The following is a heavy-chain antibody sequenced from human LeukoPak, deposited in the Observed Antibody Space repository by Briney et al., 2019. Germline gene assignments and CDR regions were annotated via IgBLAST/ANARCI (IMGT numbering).Heavy chain of an antibody. CDR3: ARHAYSSGWTGWFDP. CDR1: GASINSNDYY. D-gene: IGHD6-19*01. J-gene: IGHJ5*02. Sequence: SETLSLTCSVSGASINSNDYYWDWIRQPPGKGLEWIGALSYSGNTYSNPSLKSRVTISVDTSKNQFSLRLTSVTAADTAVYYCARHAYSSGWTGWFDPWGQGTLVTVSS. V-gene: IGHV4-39*01. CDR2: LSYSGNT.